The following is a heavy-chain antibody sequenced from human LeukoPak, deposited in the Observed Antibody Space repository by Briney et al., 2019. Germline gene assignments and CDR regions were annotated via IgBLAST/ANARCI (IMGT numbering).Heavy chain of an antibody. V-gene: IGHV3-7*05. J-gene: IGHJ4*02. CDR2: IKQDGSEK. CDR3: ARAFPADGFFY. CDR1: RFTFSDYW. D-gene: IGHD5-24*01. Sequence: GGSLRLSCAASRFTFSDYWMSWVRQAPGKGLEWVANIKQDGSEKYYVDSVKGRFTISRDNAKNSLYLQMNSLRADDTAVYFCARAFPADGFFYWGQGTLVTVSS.